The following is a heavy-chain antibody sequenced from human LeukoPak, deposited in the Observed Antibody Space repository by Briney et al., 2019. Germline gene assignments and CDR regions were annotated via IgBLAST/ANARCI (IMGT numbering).Heavy chain of an antibody. V-gene: IGHV3-23*01. CDR3: TRRGGSNGWGAFDS. Sequence: GGSLRLSCAASGFTFSSYTMNLVRQAPGKGLELVSSISGGDGRTFYAGSVKGRFTISRDNSQNTLYMQMSSLRAEDTAIYYCTRRGGSNGWGAFDSWGQGTLITVSS. CDR2: ISGGDGRT. J-gene: IGHJ4*02. D-gene: IGHD6-19*01. CDR1: GFTFSSYT.